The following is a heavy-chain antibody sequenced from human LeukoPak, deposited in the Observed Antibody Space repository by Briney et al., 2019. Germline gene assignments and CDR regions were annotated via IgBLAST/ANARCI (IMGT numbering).Heavy chain of an antibody. CDR2: IKSKADDGTT. V-gene: IGHV3-15*01. Sequence: GGSLRLSCIISGFNFTNAWMSWVRQTPGEALEWVGRIKSKADDGTTDYAAPVKGRFTISRDDSKNTLYPQMNSLKTEDTAVYYCTTVGDYDILTGYPIDYWGQGTLVTVSS. CDR3: TTVGDYDILTGYPIDY. D-gene: IGHD3-9*01. CDR1: GFNFTNAW. J-gene: IGHJ4*02.